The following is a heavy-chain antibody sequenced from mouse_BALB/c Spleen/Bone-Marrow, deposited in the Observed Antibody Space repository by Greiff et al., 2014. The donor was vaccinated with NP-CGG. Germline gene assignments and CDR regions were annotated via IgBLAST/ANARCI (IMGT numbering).Heavy chain of an antibody. J-gene: IGHJ4*01. CDR3: ARWEYYAMDY. Sequence: VQLQQSGAELLKPGASVKLSCTASGFNIKDTYMHWVKQRPEQGLEWIGRIDPANGNTKYDPKFQGKATITADTSSNTAYPQLSSLTSEDTAVYYCARWEYYAMDYWGQGTSVTVSS. CDR1: GFNIKDTY. V-gene: IGHV14-3*02. D-gene: IGHD4-1*01. CDR2: IDPANGNT.